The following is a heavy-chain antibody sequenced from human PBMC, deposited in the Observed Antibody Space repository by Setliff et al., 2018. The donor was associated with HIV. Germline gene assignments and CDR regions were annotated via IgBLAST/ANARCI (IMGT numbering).Heavy chain of an antibody. CDR3: ARAEQWLVIDAFDI. V-gene: IGHV4-61*09. CDR1: GGSISSGSYY. CDR2: IYTSGST. D-gene: IGHD6-19*01. J-gene: IGHJ3*02. Sequence: PSETLSLTCTASGGSISSGSYYWSWIRQPAGKGLEWIGHIYTSGSTNYNPSLKSRVTISVDTSKNQFSLKLSSVTAADTAVYYCARAEQWLVIDAFDIWGQGTMVTVSS.